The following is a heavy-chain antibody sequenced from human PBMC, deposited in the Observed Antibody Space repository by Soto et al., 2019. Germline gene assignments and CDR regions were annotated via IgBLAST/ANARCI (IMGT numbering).Heavy chain of an antibody. Sequence: GGSLRLSCAASGLTFSSYAMTWVRQAPGKGLEWVSAISGSGGNTYYADSVKGRFTISRDHSKNTLYLQMNSLIAEDTAVYYWAQGGRSWTYGYCDCWGGGTL. V-gene: IGHV3-23*01. D-gene: IGHD4-17*01. J-gene: IGHJ4*02. CDR3: AQGGRSWTYGYCDC. CDR2: ISGSGGNT. CDR1: GLTFSSYA.